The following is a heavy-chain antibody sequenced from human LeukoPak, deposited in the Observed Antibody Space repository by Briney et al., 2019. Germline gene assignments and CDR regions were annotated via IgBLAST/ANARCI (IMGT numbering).Heavy chain of an antibody. J-gene: IGHJ3*02. CDR1: GFTFSSYG. V-gene: IGHV3-33*08. Sequence: GRSLRLSCAASGFTFSSYGMHWVRQAPGKGLEWVAVIWYDGSNKYYADSVKGRFTISRDNSKNTLYLQMNSLRAEDTAVYYCARAYDAFDIWGQGTMVTVSS. CDR3: ARAYDAFDI. CDR2: IWYDGSNK.